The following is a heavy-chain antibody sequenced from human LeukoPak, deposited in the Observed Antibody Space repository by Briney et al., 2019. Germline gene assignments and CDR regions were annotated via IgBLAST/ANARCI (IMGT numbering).Heavy chain of an antibody. CDR3: AKDWAAAIDY. J-gene: IGHJ4*02. CDR2: ISYDGSNE. V-gene: IGHV3-30*04. Sequence: GGSLRLSCAASGFTFSSYVMHWVRQAPGKGLEWVAIISYDGSNEYYADSVKGRFTISRDNSKNTLYLQMNSLRAEDTAVYYCAKDWAAAIDYWGQGTLVTVSS. D-gene: IGHD2-2*01. CDR1: GFTFSSYV.